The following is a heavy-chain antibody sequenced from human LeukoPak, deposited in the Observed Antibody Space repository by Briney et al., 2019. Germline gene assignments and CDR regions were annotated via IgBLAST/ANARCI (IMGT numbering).Heavy chain of an antibody. J-gene: IGHJ6*03. CDR2: IDSSGGYM. D-gene: IGHD6-13*01. CDR1: GFTFNTYS. Sequence: GGSLRLSCEASGFTFNTYSMNWARQAPGKGLEWVSSIDSSGGYMFYADSVKGRFIISRDNAKDSLYLQMNSLRAEDTAVYYCARDLGAAAGTVHYYYYYMDVWGKGTTVTVSS. CDR3: ARDLGAAAGTVHYYYYYMDV. V-gene: IGHV3-21*06.